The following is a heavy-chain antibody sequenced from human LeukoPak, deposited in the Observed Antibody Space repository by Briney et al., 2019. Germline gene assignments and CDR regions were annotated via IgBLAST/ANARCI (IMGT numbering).Heavy chain of an antibody. CDR1: GDSITNSNYY. J-gene: IGHJ3*02. CDR2: IFYNGGP. Sequence: TSETLSLTCTASGDSITNSNYYWGWVRQSPGRGLEWLGNIFYNGGPYYNPSFKSRFVISVDTSKNHFSLTLNAVTAADTAVYHCASYSGIYSAFEIWSQGTLVTVSS. CDR3: ASYSGIYSAFEI. D-gene: IGHD1-26*01. V-gene: IGHV4-39*07.